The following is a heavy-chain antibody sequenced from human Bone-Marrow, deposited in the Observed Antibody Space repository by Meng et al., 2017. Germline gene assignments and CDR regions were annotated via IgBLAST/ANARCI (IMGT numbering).Heavy chain of an antibody. J-gene: IGHJ4*02. CDR2: IRSKAYGGTT. CDR1: GFTFSDYY. D-gene: IGHD4-17*01. V-gene: IGHV3-49*03. Sequence: GESLKISCAASGFTFSDYYMSWIRQAPGKGLEWVGFIRSKAYGGTTEYAASVKGRFTISRDDSKSIAYLQMNSLKTEDTAVYYCTRDGSNDYGDYFFDYWGQGTLVTVSS. CDR3: TRDGSNDYGDYFFDY.